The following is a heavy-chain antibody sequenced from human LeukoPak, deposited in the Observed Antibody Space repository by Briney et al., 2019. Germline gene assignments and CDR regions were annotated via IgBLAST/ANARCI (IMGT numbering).Heavy chain of an antibody. CDR3: ASPGSENSGGAFDV. Sequence: SETLSLTCTVSGGSINSNSYYWGWIRQPPGKGLEWIGSIYYSGSTNYNPSLKSRVTISVDASKNQFSLQLTSVTAADTAVYYCASPGSENSGGAFDVWGQGTTVTVSS. V-gene: IGHV4-39*07. CDR1: GGSINSNSYY. CDR2: IYYSGST. J-gene: IGHJ3*01. D-gene: IGHD3-10*01.